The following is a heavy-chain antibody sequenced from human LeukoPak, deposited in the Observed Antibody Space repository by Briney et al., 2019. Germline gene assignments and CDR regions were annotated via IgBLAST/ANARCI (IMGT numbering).Heavy chain of an antibody. Sequence: SETLSLTCTVSGGSLSSGSYYWSWIRQPPGKELEYIGYIYASGTTNYNPSLKSRVTISVDTSKNQFSLKLSSVTAADTAVYYCARRRGAYYYDSSGYWYHDYWGQGTLVTVSS. CDR3: ARRRGAYYYDSSGYWYHDY. CDR1: GGSLSSGSYY. J-gene: IGHJ4*02. CDR2: IYASGTT. V-gene: IGHV4-61*01. D-gene: IGHD3-22*01.